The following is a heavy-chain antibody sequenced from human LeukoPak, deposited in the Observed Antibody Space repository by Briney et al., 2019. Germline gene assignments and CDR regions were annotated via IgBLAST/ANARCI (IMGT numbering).Heavy chain of an antibody. D-gene: IGHD2-2*01. V-gene: IGHV3-23*01. Sequence: ASLRLSCVGSGFTFRSHTMSWVRQAPGKGREWVSGVSGSGGSTHYADSVKGRFTISRDNSKNTLYLQMNSLRAEDTAVYYCAASLPNIVVVPATKGPFGYWGQGTLVTVSS. J-gene: IGHJ4*02. CDR2: VSGSGGST. CDR1: GFTFRSHT. CDR3: AASLPNIVVVPATKGPFGY.